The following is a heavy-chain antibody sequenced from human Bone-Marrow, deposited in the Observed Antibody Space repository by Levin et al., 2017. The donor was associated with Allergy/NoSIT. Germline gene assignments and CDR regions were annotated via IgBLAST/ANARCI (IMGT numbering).Heavy chain of an antibody. CDR3: ARHADRDSDRQYGFDI. CDR2: IFYSGSI. D-gene: IGHD5-24*01. Sequence: SETLSLTYTVSGGSISTTNYFWGWIRQPPGKGLEWIGSIFYSGSIYYNPSLKSRVTISADTSKNQFSLKLTSVTAADTAVYYCARHADRDSDRQYGFDIWGQGTMLTVSP. J-gene: IGHJ3*02. V-gene: IGHV4-39*01. CDR1: GGSISTTNYF.